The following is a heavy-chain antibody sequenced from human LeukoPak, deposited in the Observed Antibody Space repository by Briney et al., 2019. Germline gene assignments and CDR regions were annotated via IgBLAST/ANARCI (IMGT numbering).Heavy chain of an antibody. Sequence: PSETLSLTCTVSGGSISSYYWSWIRQPPGKGLEWIGYIYYSGCTNYNPSLKSRVTISVDTSKNQFSLKLSSVTAADTAVYYCARGGYDILTGYYPFDYWGQGTLVTVSS. V-gene: IGHV4-59*08. CDR2: IYYSGCT. CDR1: GGSISSYY. J-gene: IGHJ4*02. CDR3: ARGGYDILTGYYPFDY. D-gene: IGHD3-9*01.